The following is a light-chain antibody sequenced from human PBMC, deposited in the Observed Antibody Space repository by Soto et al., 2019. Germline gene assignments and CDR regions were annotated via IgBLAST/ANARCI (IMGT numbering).Light chain of an antibody. J-gene: IGLJ1*01. CDR2: TNN. CDR3: AAWDDSLNGYV. CDR1: RSNIGRNT. Sequence: QSVLTQPPSASGTPGQRVTISCSGSRSNIGRNTVHWYQQLPGTAPKLLIYTNNQRPSGVPDRFSGSKSGTSASLAISGLQSEDEADYYCAAWDDSLNGYVFGTGTKVTVL. V-gene: IGLV1-44*01.